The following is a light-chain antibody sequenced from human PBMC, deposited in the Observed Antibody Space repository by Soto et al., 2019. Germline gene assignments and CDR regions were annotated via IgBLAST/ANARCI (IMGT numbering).Light chain of an antibody. Sequence: QSVLIQPPSVSGSPGQSFTISFTVSISDVVVYDYVSFYQQHPFTVPKPMIYTFNTEPSLFPYRFSVSNSGNTATMTISGXQAEDEDDYECRSYTRSATYVFETGTKVTVL. CDR2: TFN. CDR3: RSYTRSATYV. V-gene: IGLV2-11*01. CDR1: ISDVVVYDY. J-gene: IGLJ1*01.